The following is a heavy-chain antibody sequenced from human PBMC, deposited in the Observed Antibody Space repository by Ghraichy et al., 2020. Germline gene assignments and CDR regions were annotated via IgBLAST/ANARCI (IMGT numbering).Heavy chain of an antibody. CDR2: ISSSGSTI. CDR3: AREALELRPSDAFDI. V-gene: IGHV3-11*01. Sequence: GESLHISCAASGFTFSDYYMSWIRQAPGKGLEWVSYISSSGSTIYYADSVKGRFTISRDNAKNSLYLQMNSLRAEDTAVYYCAREALELRPSDAFDIWGQGTMVTVSS. J-gene: IGHJ3*02. CDR1: GFTFSDYY. D-gene: IGHD1-7*01.